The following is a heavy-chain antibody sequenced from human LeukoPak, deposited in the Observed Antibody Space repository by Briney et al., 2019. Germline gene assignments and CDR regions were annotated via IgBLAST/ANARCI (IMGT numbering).Heavy chain of an antibody. V-gene: IGHV4-39*07. CDR2: IYYSGGT. D-gene: IGHD2-15*01. Sequence: GSLRLSCAASGFTVSSNYMSWVRQAPGKGLEWIGSIYYSGGTYYNPSLKSRVTISVDTSKKQFSLKLSSVTAADTAVYYCARYCSGGSCPAYFQHWGQGTLVTVSS. CDR3: ARYCSGGSCPAYFQH. J-gene: IGHJ1*01. CDR1: GFTVSSNY.